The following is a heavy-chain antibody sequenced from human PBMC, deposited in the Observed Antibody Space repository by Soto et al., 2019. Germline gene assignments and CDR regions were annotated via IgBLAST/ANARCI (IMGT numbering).Heavy chain of an antibody. CDR1: GGTFSSYA. V-gene: IGHV1-69*13. CDR3: ARVRSSGWYYYYGMDV. CDR2: IIPIFGTA. J-gene: IGHJ6*02. D-gene: IGHD6-19*01. Sequence: SVKVSCKXSGGTFSSYAISWVRQAPGQGLEWMGGIIPIFGTANYAQKFQGRVTITADESTSTAYMELSSLRSEDTAVYYCARVRSSGWYYYYGMDVWGQGTTVTVSS.